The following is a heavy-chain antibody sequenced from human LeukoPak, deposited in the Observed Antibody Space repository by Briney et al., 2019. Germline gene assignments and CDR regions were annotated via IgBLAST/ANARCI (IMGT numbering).Heavy chain of an antibody. J-gene: IGHJ4*02. Sequence: ASVKVSCKASGYTFTSYDINWVRQATGQGLEWMGWMNPNSGNTGYAQKFQGRVTITADKSTSTAYMELSSLRSEDTAVYYCAREGGERFLEWLALDYWGQGTLVTVSS. CDR1: GYTFTSYD. CDR3: AREGGERFLEWLALDY. CDR2: MNPNSGNT. V-gene: IGHV1-8*01. D-gene: IGHD3-3*01.